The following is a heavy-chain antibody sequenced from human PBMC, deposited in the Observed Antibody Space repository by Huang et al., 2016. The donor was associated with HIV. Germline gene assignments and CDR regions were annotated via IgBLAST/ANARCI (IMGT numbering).Heavy chain of an antibody. CDR1: GGSLSGYY. CDR3: ARDATKNPRGWFDP. CDR2: INHLGSS. J-gene: IGHJ5*02. V-gene: IGHV4-34*01. Sequence: QVQLQQWGAQLLKSAETLSLTCAVYGGSLSGYYGSWLRQAPGKGLEWIGEINHLGSSNYNPALKSRVSMSVDGSKKQFSLTLQSITDADTAMYYCARDATKNPRGWFDPWGQGTLVTVSS. D-gene: IGHD1-1*01.